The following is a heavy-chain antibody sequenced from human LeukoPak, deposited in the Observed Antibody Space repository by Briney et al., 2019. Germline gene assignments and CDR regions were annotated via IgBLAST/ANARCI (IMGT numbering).Heavy chain of an antibody. D-gene: IGHD2-8*01. Sequence: ASVKVSCKASGYTFSDYYMHWVRQAPGQGLEWMGWINPTSGGTNYAQKFQGRVTMTRDTSISTAYLDLSSLRSGDTAVYYCARRERLSDTNNYYSTDFDYWGQGTLVTVSS. CDR1: GYTFSDYY. CDR3: ARRERLSDTNNYYSTDFDY. V-gene: IGHV1-2*02. CDR2: INPTSGGT. J-gene: IGHJ4*02.